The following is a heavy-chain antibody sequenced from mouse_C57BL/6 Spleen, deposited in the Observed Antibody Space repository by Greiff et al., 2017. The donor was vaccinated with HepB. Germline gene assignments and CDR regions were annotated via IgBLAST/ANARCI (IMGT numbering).Heavy chain of an antibody. V-gene: IGHV1-64*01. D-gene: IGHD1-1*01. J-gene: IGHJ1*03. CDR2: IHPNSGST. Sequence: QVQLKQPGAELVKPGASVKLSCKASGYTFTSYWMHWVKQRPGQGLEWIGMIHPNSGSTNYNEKFKSKATLTVDKSSSTAYMQLSSLTSEDSAVYYCATNYYGSSHWYFDVWGTGTTVTVSS. CDR3: ATNYYGSSHWYFDV. CDR1: GYTFTSYW.